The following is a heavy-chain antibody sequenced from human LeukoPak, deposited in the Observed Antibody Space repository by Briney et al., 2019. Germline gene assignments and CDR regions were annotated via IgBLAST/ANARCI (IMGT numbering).Heavy chain of an antibody. CDR3: AREASDYGGNYFNWFDP. J-gene: IGHJ5*02. Sequence: SETLSLTCTVSGGSISSYYWSWIRQPPGKGLEWIGYIYYSGSTYYNPSLKSRVTISVDTSKNQFSLKLSSVTAADTAVYYCAREASDYGGNYFNWFDPWGQGTLVTVSS. D-gene: IGHD4-23*01. CDR2: IYYSGST. CDR1: GGSISSYY. V-gene: IGHV4-30-4*01.